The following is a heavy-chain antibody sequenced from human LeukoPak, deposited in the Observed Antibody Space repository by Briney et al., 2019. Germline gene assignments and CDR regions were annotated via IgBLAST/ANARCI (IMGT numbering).Heavy chain of an antibody. V-gene: IGHV3-23*01. J-gene: IGHJ1*01. Sequence: GGSLRLSCEASGFTLSSSAMSWVRQAPGKGLEWVSSLSGSIGSAYHADSVKGRFTISRDNSKNTLYLQMNNLRAEDTAVYYCAKHDGLSPFLEFFHHWGQGTLVIVSS. CDR3: AKHDGLSPFLEFFHH. CDR2: LSGSIGSA. D-gene: IGHD2/OR15-2a*01. CDR1: GFTLSSSA.